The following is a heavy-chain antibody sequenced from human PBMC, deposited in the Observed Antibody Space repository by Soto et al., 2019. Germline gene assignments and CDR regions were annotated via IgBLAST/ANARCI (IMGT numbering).Heavy chain of an antibody. CDR1: GFSLTTTGVG. J-gene: IGHJ5*02. CDR2: IFWNDDE. CDR3: TQIYGSGSWGWYFRS. D-gene: IGHD1-26*01. Sequence: QITLKESGPSLVKPTETLTLTCTFSGFSLTTTGVGVGWVRQPPGKALEWLTVIFWNDDERYSPSLKTRVTVAKDTSKNQVVVTMTNMGPVDTATYYCTQIYGSGSWGWYFRSLGQGNPVTVSS. V-gene: IGHV2-5*01.